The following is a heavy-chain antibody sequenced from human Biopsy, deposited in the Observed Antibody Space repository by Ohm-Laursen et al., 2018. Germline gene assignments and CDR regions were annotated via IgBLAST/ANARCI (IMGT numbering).Heavy chain of an antibody. CDR3: VRGVDYYDPYHYYALDV. CDR1: GESFNGCY. V-gene: IGHV4-34*01. D-gene: IGHD3-22*01. CDR2: INHSGRT. Sequence: SDTLSLTWTVYGESFNGCYWNWIRQTPGKGLEWIGEINHSGRTNYNPSLKSRVTISVDTSKNQFSLKVRSVTAADTAVYYCVRGVDYYDPYHYYALDVWGQGTTVTVSS. J-gene: IGHJ6*02.